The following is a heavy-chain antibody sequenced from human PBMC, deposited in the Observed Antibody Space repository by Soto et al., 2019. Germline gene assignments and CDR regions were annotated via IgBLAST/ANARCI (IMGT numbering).Heavy chain of an antibody. Sequence: SQTLSLTCAISGDSVSSNSAAWNWIRPSPSRGLEWLGRTYYRSKWYNDYAVSVKSRITINPDTSKNQFSLQLNSVTPEDTAVYYCARDRKAGSYLPGKTYYYYCGMAVWGQGTTVTVSS. D-gene: IGHD3-10*01. V-gene: IGHV6-1*01. CDR3: ARDRKAGSYLPGKTYYYYCGMAV. CDR1: GDSVSSNSAA. J-gene: IGHJ6*02. CDR2: TYYRSKWYN.